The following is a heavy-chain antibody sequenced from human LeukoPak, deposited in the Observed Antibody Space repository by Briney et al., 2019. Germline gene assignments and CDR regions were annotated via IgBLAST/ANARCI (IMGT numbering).Heavy chain of an antibody. D-gene: IGHD6-13*01. J-gene: IGHJ3*02. Sequence: ASVKVSCKASGYTFTGYYMHWVRQAPGQGLEWMGWINPNSGGTNYAQKFQGRVTMTRDTSIRTAYMELSRLRSDDTAVYYCAREWYSSSWYGDAFDIWGQGTMVTVSS. CDR2: INPNSGGT. CDR1: GYTFTGYY. V-gene: IGHV1-2*02. CDR3: AREWYSSSWYGDAFDI.